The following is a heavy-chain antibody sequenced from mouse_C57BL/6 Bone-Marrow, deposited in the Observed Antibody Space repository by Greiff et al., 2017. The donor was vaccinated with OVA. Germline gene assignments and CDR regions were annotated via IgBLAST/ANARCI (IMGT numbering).Heavy chain of an antibody. J-gene: IGHJ4*01. CDR3: ARHVYYGSSPHHYYAMDY. CDR1: GFTFSSYG. Sequence: EVKLMESGGDLVKPGGSLKLSCAASGFTFSSYGMSWVRQTPDKRLEWVATISSGGSYTYYPDSVKGRFTISRDNAKNTLYLQMSSLKSEDTAMYYCARHVYYGSSPHHYYAMDYWGQGTSVTVSS. V-gene: IGHV5-6*01. CDR2: ISSGGSYT. D-gene: IGHD1-1*01.